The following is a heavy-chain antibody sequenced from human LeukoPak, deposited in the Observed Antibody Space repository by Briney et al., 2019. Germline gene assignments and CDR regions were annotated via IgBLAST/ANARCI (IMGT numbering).Heavy chain of an antibody. CDR2: IYYSGTT. V-gene: IGHV4-59*01. CDR1: GASIDSYY. J-gene: IGHJ2*01. D-gene: IGHD6-13*01. Sequence: DPSETLSLTCTISGASIDSYYWSWIRQPPGKGLEWIGYIYYSGTTNYNPSLRRRVTISVDTSKNQFSLKLSSVTAADTAVYYCARVYYSSSYDYWYFDLWGRGTLVTVSS. CDR3: ARVYYSSSYDYWYFDL.